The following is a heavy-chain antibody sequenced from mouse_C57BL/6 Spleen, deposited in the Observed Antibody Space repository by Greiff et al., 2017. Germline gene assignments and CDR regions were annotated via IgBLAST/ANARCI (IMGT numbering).Heavy chain of an antibody. CDR2: ILPGSGST. V-gene: IGHV1-9*01. CDR3: VYYYGSRYGYFDV. D-gene: IGHD1-1*01. Sequence: VQLQQSGAELMKPGASVKLSCKATGYTFTGYWIEWVKQRPGHGLEWIGEILPGSGSTNYNEKFKGKVTFTADPSSNTAYMQLSSLKTKVSAIYDSVYYYGSRYGYFDVWGTGTTVTVSS. CDR1: GYTFTGYW. J-gene: IGHJ1*03.